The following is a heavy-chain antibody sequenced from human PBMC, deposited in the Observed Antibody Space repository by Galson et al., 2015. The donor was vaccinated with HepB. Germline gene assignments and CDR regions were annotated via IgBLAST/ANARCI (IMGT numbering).Heavy chain of an antibody. J-gene: IGHJ5*02. CDR2: INTDESAT. CDR1: GFGFSSSW. CDR3: AGDQSVYAPS. V-gene: IGHV3-74*01. Sequence: SLRLSCAASGFGFSSSWMQWVRRAPGKGLVWVSRINTDESATSYADSVKGRFTISRDNAKNTLYLQMNSLRVEETAVYYCAGDQSVYAPSWGQGILVTVSS. D-gene: IGHD2-2*01.